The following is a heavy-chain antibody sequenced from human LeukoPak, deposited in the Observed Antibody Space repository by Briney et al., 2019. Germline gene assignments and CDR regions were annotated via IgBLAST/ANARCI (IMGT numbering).Heavy chain of an antibody. V-gene: IGHV3-7*01. CDR2: IEQDGSEK. CDR1: GFTFSSYW. CDR3: ARGDLDTAMAPFDY. J-gene: IGHJ4*02. Sequence: GGSLRLSCAASGFTFSSYWMSWVRQAPGKGLEWVASIEQDGSEKYYVDSVKGRFTISRDNAKNSLYLQMNSLRAEDTPVCYCARGDLDTAMAPFDYWGQGTLVTVSS. D-gene: IGHD5-18*01.